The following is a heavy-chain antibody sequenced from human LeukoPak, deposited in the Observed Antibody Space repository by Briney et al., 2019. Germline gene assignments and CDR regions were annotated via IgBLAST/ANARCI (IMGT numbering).Heavy chain of an antibody. CDR2: VHHTGRI. J-gene: IGHJ4*02. D-gene: IGHD3-9*01. CDR3: ARGLGDSFGFDY. CDR1: GGSITSGGYY. V-gene: IGHV4-31*03. Sequence: SQTPSLTCSASGGSITSGGYYWTWIRQHPEKGLEWIGYVHHTGRIRYNPSLESRVSMSIDTSKNQFSLNLNSVTAADTAVYYCARGLGDSFGFDYWGRGTLVTVSS.